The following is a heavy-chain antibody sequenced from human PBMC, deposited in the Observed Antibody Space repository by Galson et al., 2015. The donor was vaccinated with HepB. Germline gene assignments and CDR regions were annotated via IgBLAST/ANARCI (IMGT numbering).Heavy chain of an antibody. J-gene: IGHJ6*04. CDR3: ARDSAIFGGVARGTV. CDR1: EGSFSSYA. CDR2: IIPIFGTP. V-gene: IGHV1-69*13. D-gene: IGHD3-3*01. Sequence: SVKVSCKASEGSFSSYAFNWVRQAPGQGLEWMGRIIPIFGTPNYAQKFQGRVTITADESTSTAYMELSSLTSEDTAVYYCARDSAIFGGVARGTVWGKGTTVTVSS.